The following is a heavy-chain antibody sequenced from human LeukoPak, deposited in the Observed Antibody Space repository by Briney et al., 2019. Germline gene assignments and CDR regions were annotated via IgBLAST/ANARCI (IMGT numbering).Heavy chain of an antibody. CDR3: ARDPRPYYYDSSGYYYGYWYFDL. J-gene: IGHJ2*01. D-gene: IGHD3-22*01. CDR1: GGSISSYY. Sequence: SETLSLTCTVSGGSISSYYWSWIRQPPGKGLEWIGYIYYSGSTNYNPSLKSRVTISVDKSKNQFSLKLSSVTAADTAVYYCARDPRPYYYDSSGYYYGYWYFDLWGRGTLVTVSS. V-gene: IGHV4-59*12. CDR2: IYYSGST.